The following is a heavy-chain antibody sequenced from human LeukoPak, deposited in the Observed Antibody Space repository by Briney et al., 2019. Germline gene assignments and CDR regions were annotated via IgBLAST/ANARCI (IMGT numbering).Heavy chain of an antibody. Sequence: ASETLSLTCTVSGGSVSSHFWSWIRQPPGKGLEWIGYIYNSGITNYNPSLKSRVTMSVDTSKNQLSLMLRSVTAADTAVYYCARDHLPAGAPGYYMDVWGKGTTVTVSS. CDR3: ARDHLPAGAPGYYMDV. J-gene: IGHJ6*03. D-gene: IGHD4/OR15-4a*01. CDR1: GGSVSSHF. CDR2: IYNSGIT. V-gene: IGHV4-59*02.